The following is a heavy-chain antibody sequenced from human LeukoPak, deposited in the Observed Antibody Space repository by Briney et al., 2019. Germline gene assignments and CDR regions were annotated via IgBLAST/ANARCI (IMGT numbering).Heavy chain of an antibody. D-gene: IGHD5-24*01. CDR3: ARLSPQFGLQFYYYYYMDV. Sequence: PSETLSLTCAVYGGSFSGYYWSWIRQPPGKGLEWIGEINHSGSTNYNPSLKSRVTISVDTSKNQFSLKLSSVTAADTAVYYCARLSPQFGLQFYYYYYMDVWGKGTTVTISS. J-gene: IGHJ6*03. CDR1: GGSFSGYY. V-gene: IGHV4-34*01. CDR2: INHSGST.